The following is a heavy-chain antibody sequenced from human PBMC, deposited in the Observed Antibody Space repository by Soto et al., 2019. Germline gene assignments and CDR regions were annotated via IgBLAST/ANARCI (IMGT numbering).Heavy chain of an antibody. CDR1: GGSFSGYY. J-gene: IGHJ4*02. D-gene: IGHD2-2*01. V-gene: IGHV4-34*01. Sequence: QLQQWGAGLLKPSETLSLTCTVYGGSFSGYYWSWIRQPPGKGLEWIGEINHSGSTSYSPSLKSRVTISVDTSKNQFSLKLSSVTAADTAVYYCARGGGGYCSSTSCFVYWGQGTLVTVSS. CDR2: INHSGST. CDR3: ARGGGGYCSSTSCFVY.